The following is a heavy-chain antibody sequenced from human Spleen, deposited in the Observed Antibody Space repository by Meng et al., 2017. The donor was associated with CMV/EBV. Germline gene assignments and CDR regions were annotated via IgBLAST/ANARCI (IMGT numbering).Heavy chain of an antibody. D-gene: IGHD1-7*01. CDR3: ARGGGTGTIYTFDI. J-gene: IGHJ3*02. CDR2: IYYSGST. V-gene: IGHV4-59*01. Sequence: SETLSLTCTVSGGSISSYYWSWIRQPPGKGLEWIGYIYYSGSTNYNPSLKSRVTISVDTSKNQFSLKLSSVTAADTAVYYCARGGGTGTIYTFDIWGQGTMVTVS. CDR1: GGSISSYY.